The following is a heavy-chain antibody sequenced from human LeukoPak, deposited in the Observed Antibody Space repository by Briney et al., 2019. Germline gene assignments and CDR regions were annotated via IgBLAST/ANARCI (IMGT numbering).Heavy chain of an antibody. CDR3: ARGPYYDSSGYYGDFDY. V-gene: IGHV1-46*01. Sequence: ASVKVSCKASGYTFTSYYMHWVRQAPEQGLEWMGIINPSGGSTSYAQKFQGRVTMTRDTSTSTVYMELSSLRSEDTAVYYCARGPYYDSSGYYGDFDYWGQGTLVTVSS. CDR1: GYTFTSYY. CDR2: INPSGGST. J-gene: IGHJ4*02. D-gene: IGHD3-22*01.